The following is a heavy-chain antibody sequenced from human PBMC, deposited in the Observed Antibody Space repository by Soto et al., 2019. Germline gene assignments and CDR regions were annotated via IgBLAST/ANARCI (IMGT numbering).Heavy chain of an antibody. CDR3: ASLGTTVTTFDY. CDR1: GVSIYTYS. CDR2: IYSRGSA. D-gene: IGHD4-4*01. J-gene: IGHJ4*02. V-gene: IGHV4-4*07. Sequence: QVHLQESGPRLLKSSETLSLTCTVSGVSIYTYSWTWIRQPAGKGLEWIGHIYSRGSANYNPSLKSRVTISVDKSKNQFSLKLSSVTAADTAVYYCASLGTTVTTFDYWGQGTLVTVSS.